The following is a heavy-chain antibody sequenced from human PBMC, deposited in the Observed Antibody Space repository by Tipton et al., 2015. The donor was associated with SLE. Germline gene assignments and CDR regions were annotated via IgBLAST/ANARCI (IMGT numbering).Heavy chain of an antibody. CDR2: IYYSGST. D-gene: IGHD5-18*01. J-gene: IGHJ4*02. CDR3: AGDAPGYQNYFDY. CDR1: GGSISSYY. Sequence: TLSLTCTVSGGSISSYYWSWIRQPPGKGLEWIGYIYYSGSTNYNPSLKSRVTISVDTSKNQFSLKLSSVTAADTAVYYCAGDAPGYQNYFDYWGQGTLVTVSS. V-gene: IGHV4-59*01.